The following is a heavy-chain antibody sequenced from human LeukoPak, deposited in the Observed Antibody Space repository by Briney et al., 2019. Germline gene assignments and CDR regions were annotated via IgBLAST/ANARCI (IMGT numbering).Heavy chain of an antibody. Sequence: GGSLRLSCAASGFTFSGYGMHWVRQAPGKGLEWVGFIRSKAYGGTTEYAASVKGRFTISRDDSKSIAYLQMNSLKTEDTAVYYCTREYSSSSYQYYYYYYGMDVWGQGTTVTVSS. J-gene: IGHJ6*02. CDR1: GFTFSGYG. CDR2: IRSKAYGGTT. V-gene: IGHV3-49*04. D-gene: IGHD6-6*01. CDR3: TREYSSSSYQYYYYYYGMDV.